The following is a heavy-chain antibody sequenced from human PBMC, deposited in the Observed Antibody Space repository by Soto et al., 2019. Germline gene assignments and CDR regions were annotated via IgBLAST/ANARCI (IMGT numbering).Heavy chain of an antibody. CDR3: AKDQAEGGFTYGFFYYYCLDV. Sequence: PGGSLRLSCAASGFTFRTYAMSWVRQPPGRGLEWVSATDTSGGSTYYADSVKGRFTVSRDNSKNTLHLKMNGLRPEDTAIYYCAKDQAEGGFTYGFFYYYCLDVWGQGPTVTVSS. V-gene: IGHV3-23*01. D-gene: IGHD5-18*01. CDR1: GFTFRTYA. J-gene: IGHJ6*02. CDR2: TDTSGGST.